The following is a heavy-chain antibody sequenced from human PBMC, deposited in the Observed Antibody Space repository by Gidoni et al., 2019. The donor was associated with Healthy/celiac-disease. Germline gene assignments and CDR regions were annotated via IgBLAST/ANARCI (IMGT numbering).Heavy chain of an antibody. Sequence: EVQLVESGGGLVQPGGSLRPSCAASGSTFSSYAMSWVGQAPGKGLGWVSAISGSGGSTYYADSVKGRFTISRDNSKNTLYLQMNSLRAEDTAVYYCAKSLAYEDYYDSSGYYDYWGQGTLVTVSS. CDR3: AKSLAYEDYYDSSGYYDY. D-gene: IGHD3-22*01. J-gene: IGHJ4*02. CDR1: GSTFSSYA. CDR2: ISGSGGST. V-gene: IGHV3-23*04.